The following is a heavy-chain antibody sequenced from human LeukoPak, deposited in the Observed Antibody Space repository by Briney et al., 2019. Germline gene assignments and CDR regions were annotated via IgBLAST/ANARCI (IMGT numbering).Heavy chain of an antibody. J-gene: IGHJ3*02. CDR2: IHYSGST. D-gene: IGHD3-10*01. CDR3: ARRAGSGSTKVFDI. CDR1: GGSISSSSFY. V-gene: IGHV4-39*01. Sequence: SETLSLTCTVSGGSISSSSFYWGWIRQPPGTGLEWLGSIHYSGSTYYNPSLKSRVTISVDTPKNQFSLKLSSVTAADTAVYYCARRAGSGSTKVFDIWGQGTMVTVSS.